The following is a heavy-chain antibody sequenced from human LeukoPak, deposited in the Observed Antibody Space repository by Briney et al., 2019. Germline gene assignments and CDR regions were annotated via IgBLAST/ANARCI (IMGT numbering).Heavy chain of an antibody. CDR3: AKEYDLWHEQGNWFET. CDR2: INDDTP. J-gene: IGHJ5*02. CDR1: GFSFNTYS. D-gene: IGHD3-3*01. V-gene: IGHV3-23*01. Sequence: GGSLRLSCTTSGFSFNTYSMSWVRQAPGKVLEWVSAINDDTPYYTDSVKGRFTVSRDNSRDTLYLHLNSLRAEDTAIYYCAKEYDLWHEQGNWFETWGQGVLVTVSS.